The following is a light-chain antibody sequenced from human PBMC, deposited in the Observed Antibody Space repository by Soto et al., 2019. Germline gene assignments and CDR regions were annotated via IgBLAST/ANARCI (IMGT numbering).Light chain of an antibody. CDR2: KSS. CDR1: QSISSW. V-gene: IGKV1-5*03. Sequence: DIQMTQSPSTLSASVGDRVTITCRASQSISSWLAWYQRKPGKAPKLLIYKSSSLESGVPSRFSGSGCGTAFTLTISSLQPDDFATYYCQQYNSYSLFGPGTKVDI. J-gene: IGKJ3*01. CDR3: QQYNSYSL.